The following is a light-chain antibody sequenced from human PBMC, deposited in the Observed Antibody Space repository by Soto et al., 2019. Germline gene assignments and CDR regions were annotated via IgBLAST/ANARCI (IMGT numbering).Light chain of an antibody. Sequence: DIQMTQSPSSLSASVGDRVTITCRASQGISNHVAWYQQTPGKSPKLLIYASSTLQSGVPSRFSGSGYGTDFTLTISSLQPEDVATYYCQRYNSGLSFGPGTKVDIK. CDR1: QGISNH. CDR2: ASS. J-gene: IGKJ3*01. V-gene: IGKV1-27*01. CDR3: QRYNSGLS.